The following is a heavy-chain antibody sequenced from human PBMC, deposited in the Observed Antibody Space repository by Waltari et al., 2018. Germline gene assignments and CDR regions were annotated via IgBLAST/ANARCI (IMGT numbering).Heavy chain of an antibody. CDR1: GGPISNYY. D-gene: IGHD2-21*02. CDR2: VYIIGHT. Sequence: QVQLQASGPGLVKPSETLSLTCSVPGGPISNYYWTWVRHSAGKGLELIGRVYIIGHTSYNPSLESRVTMSLDTSSNEFSLKLRFVTAADTGVYFCARSGDFGDYDAWGQGTLVTVS. V-gene: IGHV4-4*07. J-gene: IGHJ5*02. CDR3: ARSGDFGDYDA.